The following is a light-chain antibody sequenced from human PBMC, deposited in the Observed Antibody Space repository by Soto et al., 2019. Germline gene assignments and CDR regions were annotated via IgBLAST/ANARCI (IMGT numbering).Light chain of an antibody. CDR2: GAS. J-gene: IGKJ4*01. Sequence: NVLEKSPGTLSLTPGERATLSCRASHSVSISYLAWYQQKPGQAPRLLIYGASSRPTGIPARFSGSGSGTDFTLTISRLEPEDFAVYYCQQYGSSPLTFGGGTKVDIK. CDR3: QQYGSSPLT. V-gene: IGKV3-20*01. CDR1: HSVSISY.